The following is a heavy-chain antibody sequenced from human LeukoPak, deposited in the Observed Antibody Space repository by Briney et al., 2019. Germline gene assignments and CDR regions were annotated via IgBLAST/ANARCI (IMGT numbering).Heavy chain of an antibody. V-gene: IGHV1-18*01. J-gene: IGHJ5*02. CDR2: ISANNGNT. D-gene: IGHD6-13*01. Sequence: GASVKISCKASGYTFTNYGISWVRQAPGQGLEWMGWISANNGNTKYAQEFQGRVTMTTDTSTSTAYMELRSLSSDDTAVYHCARDNHRSSWSWLDPWGQGTLVTVSS. CDR1: GYTFTNYG. CDR3: ARDNHRSSWSWLDP.